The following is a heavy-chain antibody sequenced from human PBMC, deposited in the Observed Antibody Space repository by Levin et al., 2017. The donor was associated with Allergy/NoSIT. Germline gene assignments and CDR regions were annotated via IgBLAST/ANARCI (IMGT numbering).Heavy chain of an antibody. J-gene: IGHJ3*02. V-gene: IGHV3-23*01. D-gene: IGHD2/OR15-2a*01. CDR3: AKESRVVLRGADAFDI. CDR2: ISGSGGRT. CDR1: GFTYNNYA. Sequence: GGSLRLSCVVSGFTYNNYAMSWVRQAPGKGLDWVSGISGSGGRTYFADSVKGRFTISRDNSKNTLYLQMNNLRAEDTAIYYCAKESRVVLRGADAFDIWGQGTMVTVSS.